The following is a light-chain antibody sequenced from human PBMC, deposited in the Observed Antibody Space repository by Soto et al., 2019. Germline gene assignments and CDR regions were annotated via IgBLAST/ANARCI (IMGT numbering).Light chain of an antibody. J-gene: IGKJ4*01. Sequence: EIVLTQSPGTLSLSPVERATLSCRASQSVSNNFLAWYQHRPGQAPRLLIYGPSTRATGIPDRFSGSGSGTDFTLTISRLEPEDFAVYYCQQRSNWPLTFGGGTKVDIK. CDR1: QSVSNNF. CDR2: GPS. CDR3: QQRSNWPLT. V-gene: IGKV3D-20*02.